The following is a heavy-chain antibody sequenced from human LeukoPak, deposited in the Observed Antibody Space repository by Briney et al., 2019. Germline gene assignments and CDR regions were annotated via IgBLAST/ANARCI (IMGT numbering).Heavy chain of an antibody. Sequence: PGGSLRLSCAASGFRFSDYWMHWVRQGPGKGPEWLSRTSKDGSDTFYADAAKGRFTASSDNAKNTVYLQVANVRPEDTAVYYCARGGYSGSYYRFSWGQGTLVTVAS. D-gene: IGHD6-25*01. CDR1: GFRFSDYW. CDR2: TSKDGSDT. J-gene: IGHJ4*02. V-gene: IGHV3-74*01. CDR3: ARGGYSGSYYRFS.